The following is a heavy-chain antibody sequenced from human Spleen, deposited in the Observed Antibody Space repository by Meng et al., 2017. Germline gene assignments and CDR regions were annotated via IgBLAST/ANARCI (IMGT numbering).Heavy chain of an antibody. CDR1: GYTFISYW. V-gene: IGHV5-51*01. D-gene: IGHD2-15*01. CDR2: IYAGDSDT. CDR3: ARHGMGYCSGGSCYDYYYYYGMDV. Sequence: KVSCKASGYTFISYWIGWVRQMPGKGLEWMGIIYAGDSDTIYSPSFEGQVTISADKSISTAYLQWSSLKASDTAMYYCARHGMGYCSGGSCYDYYYYYGMDVWGQGTTVTVSS. J-gene: IGHJ6*02.